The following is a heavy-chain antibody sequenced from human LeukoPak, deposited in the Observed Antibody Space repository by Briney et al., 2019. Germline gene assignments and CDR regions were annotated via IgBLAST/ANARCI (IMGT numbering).Heavy chain of an antibody. Sequence: GESLKISCKTSGYSFTSYWIGWGRQMPGKGLEWMGIIYPGDSYTTYSPSFQGQVTISADKSINTAYLQWSSLQASDTAMYYCARTADISTGFGSDYWGQGTLVTVSS. D-gene: IGHD3-9*01. J-gene: IGHJ4*02. CDR2: IYPGDSYT. CDR1: GYSFTSYW. V-gene: IGHV5-51*01. CDR3: ARTADISTGFGSDY.